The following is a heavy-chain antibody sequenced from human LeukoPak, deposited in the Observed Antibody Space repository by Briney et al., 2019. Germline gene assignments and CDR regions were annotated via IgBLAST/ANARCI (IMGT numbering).Heavy chain of an antibody. CDR2: ISGSYGST. CDR3: AKDSISRYYYDSSGYSDY. J-gene: IGHJ4*02. D-gene: IGHD3-22*01. V-gene: IGHV3-23*01. CDR1: GFTFSSYA. Sequence: GGSLRLFCAASGFTFSSYAMRWVRQAPGKGLEWVSDISGSYGSTYYADSVKGRFTISRDNSKNTLYLQMDSLRAEDTAVYYCAKDSISRYYYDSSGYSDYWGQGNLVTVSS.